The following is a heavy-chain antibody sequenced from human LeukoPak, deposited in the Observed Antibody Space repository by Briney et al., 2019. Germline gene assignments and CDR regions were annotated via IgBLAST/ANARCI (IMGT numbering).Heavy chain of an antibody. Sequence: GGSLRLSCAVSGFTFSSYGMSWVRQAPGKGLEWVSAISGSGAATYYADSVKGRFTISRDNSKNTLYLQMNSLGAEDTAVYYCAKDQDSNYGIIDYWGQGTLVTVSS. CDR3: AKDQDSNYGIIDY. CDR2: ISGSGAAT. CDR1: GFTFSSYG. D-gene: IGHD4-11*01. V-gene: IGHV3-23*01. J-gene: IGHJ4*02.